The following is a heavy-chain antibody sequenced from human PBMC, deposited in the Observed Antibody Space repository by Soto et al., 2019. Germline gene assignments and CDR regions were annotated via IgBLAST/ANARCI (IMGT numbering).Heavy chain of an antibody. V-gene: IGHV1-69*02. D-gene: IGHD3-22*01. CDR2: IIPVLGIL. Sequence: QVQLVQSGAEVKKPGSSVKVSCKASGGTFSSDTITWLRQAPGQGLEWMGRIIPVLGILHYAQKFQGRVTITADKSTGTAYMYLSSLRSEDTAVYYCAIDSHLHTRGYQHWGQGTLVTVSS. CDR3: AIDSHLHTRGYQH. CDR1: GGTFSSDT. J-gene: IGHJ4*02.